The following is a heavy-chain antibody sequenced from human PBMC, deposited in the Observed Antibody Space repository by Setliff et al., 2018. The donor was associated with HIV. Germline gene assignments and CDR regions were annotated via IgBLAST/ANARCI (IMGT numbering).Heavy chain of an antibody. J-gene: IGHJ4*02. CDR3: ARVVDRDYDFWSAYEY. D-gene: IGHD3-3*01. V-gene: IGHV1-2*02. CDR2: IIPKSGET. CDR1: AYTFTDYY. Sequence: ASVKVSCKASAYTFTDYYIHWVRQAPGQGPEWMGWIIPKSGETSYAEKFRGRVTMTRDTSLSTAYMELSWLTSDDTAVYYCARVVDRDYDFWSAYEYWGQGTMVTVSS.